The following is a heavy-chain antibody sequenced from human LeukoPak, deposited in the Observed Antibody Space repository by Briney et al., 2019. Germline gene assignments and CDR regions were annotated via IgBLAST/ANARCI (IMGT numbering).Heavy chain of an antibody. CDR3: ARAYLWFGELLSPYFDY. D-gene: IGHD3-10*01. CDR1: GGSFSGYY. V-gene: IGHV4-34*01. CDR2: INHSGST. Sequence: SETLSLTCAVYGGSFSGYYWSWIRQPPGKGLEWIGEINHSGSTNYNPSLKSRVTISVDRSKNQFSLKLSSVTAADTAVYYCARAYLWFGELLSPYFDYWGQGTLVTVSS. J-gene: IGHJ4*02.